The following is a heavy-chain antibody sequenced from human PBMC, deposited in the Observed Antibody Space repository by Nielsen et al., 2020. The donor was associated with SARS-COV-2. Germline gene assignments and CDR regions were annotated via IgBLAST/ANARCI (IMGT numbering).Heavy chain of an antibody. CDR2: IKQDGSEK. D-gene: IGHD6-6*01. CDR1: GFTFSSYW. J-gene: IGHJ6*02. CDR3: ARGSEPARPSRYCYYGMDV. Sequence: GESLKISCAASGFTFSSYWMSWVRQAPGKGLEWVANIKQDGSEKYYVDSVKGRFTISRDNAKNSLYLQMNSLRAEDTAVYYCARGSEPARPSRYCYYGMDVWGQGTTVTVSS. V-gene: IGHV3-7*03.